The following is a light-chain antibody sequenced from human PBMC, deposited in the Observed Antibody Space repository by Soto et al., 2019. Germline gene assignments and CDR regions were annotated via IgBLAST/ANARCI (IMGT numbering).Light chain of an antibody. CDR2: GAS. CDR3: QQYGSSLT. V-gene: IGKV3-20*01. Sequence: IVLTQSPGTLSLSLGERATLSCRAGQSVGTYLAWYQQKSGQSPRLLIYGASSRATGIPDRFSGSGSGTDLTLTISRLEPEDFAVYYCQQYGSSLTFGQGTKVDI. CDR1: QSVGTY. J-gene: IGKJ1*01.